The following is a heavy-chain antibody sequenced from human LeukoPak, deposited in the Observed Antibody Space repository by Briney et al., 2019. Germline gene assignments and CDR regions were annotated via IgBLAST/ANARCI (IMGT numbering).Heavy chain of an antibody. CDR2: IKGTGLTT. J-gene: IGHJ6*03. D-gene: IGHD3-16*01. CDR3: ARAGELRYMDV. CDR1: GFIFSEYY. V-gene: IGHV3-11*01. Sequence: GGSLRLSCSASGFIFSEYYMTWIRQAPGKGLEWVSTIKGTGLTTYYADSVRGRFTISRDNAKNTVFLQMGSLRADDTAMYYCARAGELRYMDVWGKGTAVTVSS.